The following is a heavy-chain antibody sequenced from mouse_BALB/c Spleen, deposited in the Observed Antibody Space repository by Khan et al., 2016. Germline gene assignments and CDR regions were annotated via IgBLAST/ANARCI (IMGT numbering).Heavy chain of an antibody. Sequence: LVKTGASVKISCKASGYPFTGYYMHWVKQSHGKSLEWIGYISCYNGATRYNQKFKGTATFTVDTSSSTAYMQFTSLTSEDSAVYYCARPYYGYDEGYYFDYWGQGTTLTVSS. V-gene: IGHV1S34*01. CDR2: ISCYNGAT. CDR1: GYPFTGYY. J-gene: IGHJ2*01. CDR3: ARPYYGYDEGYYFDY. D-gene: IGHD2-9*01.